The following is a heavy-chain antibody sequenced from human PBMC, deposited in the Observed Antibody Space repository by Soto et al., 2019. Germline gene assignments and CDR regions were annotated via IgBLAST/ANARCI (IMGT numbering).Heavy chain of an antibody. D-gene: IGHD5-12*01. CDR2: IVASGGIT. CDR1: GFTFSSYP. J-gene: IGHJ4*02. Sequence: EVQLLESGGGLAQPGGSLRLSCAASGFTFSSYPMSWVRQAPGQGLEWVSGIVASGGITYYADSVKGRFTISRDNSKNTLYRQINSLRAEDTAVYYCAKNSAATIRVGYDYWGQGALVTVSS. V-gene: IGHV3-23*01. CDR3: AKNSAATIRVGYDY.